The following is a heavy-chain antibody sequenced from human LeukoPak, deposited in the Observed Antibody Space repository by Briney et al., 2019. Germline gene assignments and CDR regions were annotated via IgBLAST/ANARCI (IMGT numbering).Heavy chain of an antibody. CDR2: IKSDGSAT. J-gene: IGHJ5*01. CDR1: GVTLSSYW. CDR3: VRLSSPT. V-gene: IGHV3-74*01. Sequence: GGSLRLSCAASGVTLSSYWMHWVRQVPGKGLVWVSRIKSDGSATSYADSVKGRFAISRDNAKNTLYLQMNSLRVDDTAVYYCVRLSSPTWGHGTLVTVSS.